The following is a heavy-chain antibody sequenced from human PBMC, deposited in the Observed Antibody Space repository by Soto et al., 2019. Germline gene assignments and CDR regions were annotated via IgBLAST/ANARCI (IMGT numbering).Heavy chain of an antibody. CDR2: ISGSGGST. CDR3: AKDFVVVPAAWYYFDY. CDR1: GFTFSSYA. Sequence: GGSLRLSCAASGFTFSSYAMSWVRQAPGKGLEWVSAISGSGGSTYYADSVKGRFTISRDNSKYTLYLQMNSLRAEDTAVYYCAKDFVVVPAAWYYFDYWGQGTLVTVSS. J-gene: IGHJ4*02. D-gene: IGHD2-2*01. V-gene: IGHV3-23*01.